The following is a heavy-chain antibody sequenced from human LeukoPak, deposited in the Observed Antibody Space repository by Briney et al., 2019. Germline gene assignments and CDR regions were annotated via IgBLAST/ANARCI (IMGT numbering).Heavy chain of an antibody. V-gene: IGHV4-34*01. CDR2: INHSGST. Sequence: SGTLSLTCTVSGGSISSYYWSWIRQPPGKGLEWIGEINHSGSTNYNPSLKSRVTISVDTSKNQFSLKLSSVTAADTAVYYCARQRKSIMYSIYYFDYWGQGTLVTVSS. CDR1: GGSISSYY. J-gene: IGHJ4*02. CDR3: ARQRKSIMYSIYYFDY. D-gene: IGHD6-13*01.